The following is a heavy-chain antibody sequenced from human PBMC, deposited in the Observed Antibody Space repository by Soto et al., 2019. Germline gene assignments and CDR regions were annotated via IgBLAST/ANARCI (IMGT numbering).Heavy chain of an antibody. V-gene: IGHV1-18*01. CDR2: ISAYNGNT. J-gene: IGHJ3*02. Sequence: ASVKVSCKAPGYTFTSYGISWVRQAPGQGLEWMGWISAYNGNTNYAQKLQGRVTMTTDTSTSTAYMELRSLRSDDTAVYYCARGKYCSSTSCYAFDIWGQGTMVTVSS. CDR3: ARGKYCSSTSCYAFDI. D-gene: IGHD2-2*01. CDR1: GYTFTSYG.